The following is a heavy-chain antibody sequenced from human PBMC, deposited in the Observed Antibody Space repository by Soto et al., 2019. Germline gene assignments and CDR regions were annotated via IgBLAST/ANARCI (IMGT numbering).Heavy chain of an antibody. CDR1: GGSISSGGYY. CDR2: IYYSGST. D-gene: IGHD3-3*01. J-gene: IGHJ5*02. V-gene: IGHV4-31*03. Sequence: SETLSLTCTVSGGSISSGGYYWSWIRQHPGKGLEWIGYIYYSGSTYYNPSLKSRVTISVDTSKNQFSLKLSSVTAADTAVYYCARGRFLEWFLTESNWFDPWGQGTLVTVSS. CDR3: ARGRFLEWFLTESNWFDP.